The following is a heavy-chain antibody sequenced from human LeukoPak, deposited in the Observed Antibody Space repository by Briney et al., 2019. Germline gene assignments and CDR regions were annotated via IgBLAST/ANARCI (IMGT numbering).Heavy chain of an antibody. CDR2: IHSADSNT. D-gene: IGHD4-17*01. Sequence: GKSLKISCKDSGYSFTNYWIGWVRQMPGKGLEWMGIIHSADSNTKYSPSFQGQVTISADKSISTAYLQWSGLKASDTAMYYCAGARHGDYRWDYRGQGTLVTVSS. V-gene: IGHV5-51*01. CDR3: AGARHGDYRWDY. CDR1: GYSFTNYW. J-gene: IGHJ4*02.